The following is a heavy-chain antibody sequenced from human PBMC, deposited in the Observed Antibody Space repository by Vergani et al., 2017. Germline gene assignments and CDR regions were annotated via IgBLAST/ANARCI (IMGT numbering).Heavy chain of an antibody. Sequence: QVQLQESGPGLVKPSQTLSITCTVSGGSISSGDYYWSWIRQPPGKGLEWIGYIYYSGSTYYNPSLKSRVTISVDTSKNQFSLKLSSVTAADTAVYYCARDGDGPHYYGSGYWYFDLWGRGTLVTVSS. CDR3: ARDGDGPHYYGSGYWYFDL. CDR2: IYYSGST. J-gene: IGHJ2*01. CDR1: GGSISSGDYY. D-gene: IGHD3-10*01. V-gene: IGHV4-30-4*08.